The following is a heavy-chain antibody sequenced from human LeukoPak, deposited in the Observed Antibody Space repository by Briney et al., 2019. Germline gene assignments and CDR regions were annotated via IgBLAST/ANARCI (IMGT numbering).Heavy chain of an antibody. D-gene: IGHD4-17*01. CDR3: ARDFDYGDNVFDY. Sequence: EASVKVSCKVSGYTRTELSMHWVRQAPGKGLEWMGGFDPEDGKTIYAQKFQGRVTMTTDTATSTANMAMRSVRSDDTALYYCARDFDYGDNVFDYWGQGTLVTVSS. V-gene: IGHV1-24*01. CDR2: FDPEDGKT. J-gene: IGHJ4*02. CDR1: GYTRTELS.